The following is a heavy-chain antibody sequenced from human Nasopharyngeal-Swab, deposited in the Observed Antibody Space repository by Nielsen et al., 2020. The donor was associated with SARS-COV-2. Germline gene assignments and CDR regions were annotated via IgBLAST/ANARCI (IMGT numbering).Heavy chain of an antibody. CDR2: ITTSSSYI. Sequence: GESLKISCAASGFTFSSYNMNWVRQAPGKGLEWVSSITTSSSYIYYADSVKGRFTIFRDNAKNSLYLQMNSLRVEDTAVYYCARDQNGYWGQGILVTVSS. V-gene: IGHV3-21*06. J-gene: IGHJ4*02. CDR3: ARDQNGY. CDR1: GFTFSSYN. D-gene: IGHD2-8*01.